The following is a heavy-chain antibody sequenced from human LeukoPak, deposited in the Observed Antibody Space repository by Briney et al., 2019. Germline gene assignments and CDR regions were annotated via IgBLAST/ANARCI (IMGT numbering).Heavy chain of an antibody. D-gene: IGHD3-10*01. CDR3: ARAYSGSYPWVGYYMDV. V-gene: IGHV1-2*02. CDR2: INPNSGGT. CDR1: GYTFTGYY. Sequence: ASVKVSCKASGYTFTGYYMHWVRQAPGQGLEWMGWINPNSGGTNYAQKFQGRVTMTRDTSISTAYMELSRLRSDDTAVYYCARAYSGSYPWVGYYMDVWGKGTTVTISS. J-gene: IGHJ6*03.